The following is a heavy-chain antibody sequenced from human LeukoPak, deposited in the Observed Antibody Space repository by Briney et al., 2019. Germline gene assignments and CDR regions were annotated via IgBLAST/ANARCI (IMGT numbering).Heavy chain of an antibody. Sequence: ASVKVSFKASGYTFTGYFMHGLRQAPGQEGDGVGWINPNSGGTNIVQRLQGSVTMTRDTSISTAYMELSRLRSDDTAVYYCARGELVRMVRGVIIGYWGQGTLVTVSS. D-gene: IGHD3-10*01. CDR3: ARGELVRMVRGVIIGY. CDR2: INPNSGGT. V-gene: IGHV1-2*02. J-gene: IGHJ4*02. CDR1: GYTFTGYF.